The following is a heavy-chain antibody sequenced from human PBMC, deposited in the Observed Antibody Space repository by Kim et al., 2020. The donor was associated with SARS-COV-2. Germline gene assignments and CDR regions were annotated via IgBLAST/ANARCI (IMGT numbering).Heavy chain of an antibody. J-gene: IGHJ4*02. Sequence: ASVKVSCKASGYTFTSYDINWVRQATGQGLEWMGWMNPNSGNTGYAQKFQGRVTMTRNTSISTAYMELSSLSSEDTAVYYCARAGGGIYDILTGYQTDLTWFAYCGQGTLVTVSS. CDR3: ARAGGGIYDILTGYQTDLTWFAY. V-gene: IGHV1-8*01. D-gene: IGHD3-9*01. CDR2: MNPNSGNT. CDR1: GYTFTSYD.